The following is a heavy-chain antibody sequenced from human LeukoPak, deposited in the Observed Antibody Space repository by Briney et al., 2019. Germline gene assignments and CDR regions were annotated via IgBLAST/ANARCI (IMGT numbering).Heavy chain of an antibody. J-gene: IGHJ4*02. CDR1: GYTLTELS. V-gene: IGHV1-24*01. Sequence: ASVKVSCKVSGYTLTELSMHWVRQAPGKGLEWMGGFDPEDGETIYAQKFQGRVTMTEDTSTDTAYMELSSLRSEDTAVYYCATKYYYDSSGYVLSGYFDYWGQGTLVTVSS. D-gene: IGHD3-22*01. CDR2: FDPEDGET. CDR3: ATKYYYDSSGYVLSGYFDY.